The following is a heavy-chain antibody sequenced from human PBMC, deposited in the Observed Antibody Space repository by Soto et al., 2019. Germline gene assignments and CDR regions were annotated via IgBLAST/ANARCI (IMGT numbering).Heavy chain of an antibody. V-gene: IGHV3-74*01. CDR2: ITSDGSTT. Sequence: SLRLSCAASGFTFSNSWMHWVRQAPGKGLVWVSRITSDGSTTTYADSVKGRFTISRDNAKNTLYLQMNSLRAEDTAVYYCARDLRPIDYWGQGTLVTVSS. J-gene: IGHJ4*02. CDR3: ARDLRPIDY. CDR1: GFTFSNSW.